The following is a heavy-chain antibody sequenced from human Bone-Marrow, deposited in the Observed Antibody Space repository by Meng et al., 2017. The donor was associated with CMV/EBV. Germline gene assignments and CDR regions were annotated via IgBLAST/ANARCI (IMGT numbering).Heavy chain of an antibody. Sequence: WGSLRLSCAASGFTFSSYWMSWVRQAPGKGLEWIGEINHSGSTNYNPSLKSRVTISVDTSKNQFSLKLSSVTAADTAVYYCLRLRCLEWLHGWVWFELWGRGTLAAFSS. J-gene: IGHJ5*02. CDR2: INHSGST. V-gene: IGHV4-34*01. D-gene: IGHD3-3*01. CDR1: GFTFSSYW. CDR3: LRLRCLEWLHGWVWFEL.